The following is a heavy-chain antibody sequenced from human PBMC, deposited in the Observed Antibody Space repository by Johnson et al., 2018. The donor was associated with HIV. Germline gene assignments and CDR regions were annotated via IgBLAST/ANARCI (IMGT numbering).Heavy chain of an antibody. J-gene: IGHJ3*02. CDR3: ARDYPYDRSPRGAFDI. Sequence: QVQLVESGGGVVQPGRSLRLSCAASGFTFSSYSMHWVRQAPGKGLEWVAVISYDGSNKYYVDSVKGRFTISRDNSKNTLYLQMNSLRAEDTAVYFCARDYPYDRSPRGAFDIWGQGTMVTVSS. CDR2: ISYDGSNK. CDR1: GFTFSSYS. V-gene: IGHV3-30*04. D-gene: IGHD3-22*01.